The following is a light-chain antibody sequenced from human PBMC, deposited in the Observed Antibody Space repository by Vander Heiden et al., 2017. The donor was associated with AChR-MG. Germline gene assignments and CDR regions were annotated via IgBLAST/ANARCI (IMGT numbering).Light chain of an antibody. CDR1: KDISNY. J-gene: IGKJ1*01. Sequence: IPLTRAPSTRSASVRNRVTNTSQASKDISNYLNWYQQKPGKAPKLLIYDASNLETGVPSRFSGSGSGTDFTFNISSLQPEDIATYYCQQYDNLPAFGQGTKVEIK. CDR2: DAS. CDR3: QQYDNLPA. V-gene: IGKV1-33*01.